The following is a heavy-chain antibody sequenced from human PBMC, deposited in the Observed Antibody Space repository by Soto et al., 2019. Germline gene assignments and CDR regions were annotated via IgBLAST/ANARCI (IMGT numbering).Heavy chain of an antibody. V-gene: IGHV1-3*01. Sequence: GASVKVSCKASGYTFTSYAMHWVRQAPGQRLEWMGWINAGNGNTKYSQKFQGRVTITRDTSASTAYMELSSLRSEDTAVYYCARVHSSSWYYYYGMDVWGQGTTVTVSS. D-gene: IGHD6-13*01. J-gene: IGHJ6*02. CDR2: INAGNGNT. CDR3: ARVHSSSWYYYYGMDV. CDR1: GYTFTSYA.